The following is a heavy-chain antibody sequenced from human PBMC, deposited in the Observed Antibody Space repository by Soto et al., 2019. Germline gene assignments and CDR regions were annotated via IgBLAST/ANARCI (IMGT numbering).Heavy chain of an antibody. CDR1: GGSVSSGDYF. Sequence: SETLSLTCTVSGGSVSSGDYFWSWLRQSPGKRLEWIAYIYYSGSTNYNPSLKSRATISVDTSKSQVSLTLTSMTAADAALYYCARSPNYYYCGFDFWGQGTAVTVSS. CDR3: ARSPNYYYCGFDF. J-gene: IGHJ6*02. V-gene: IGHV4-61*08. D-gene: IGHD3-10*01. CDR2: IYYSGST.